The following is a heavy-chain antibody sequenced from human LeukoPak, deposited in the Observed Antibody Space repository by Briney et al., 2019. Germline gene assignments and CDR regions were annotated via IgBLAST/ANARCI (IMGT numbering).Heavy chain of an antibody. CDR2: ISYDGSNK. CDR3: AREHIAARPYYYYYMDV. V-gene: IGHV3-30-3*01. J-gene: IGHJ6*03. CDR1: GFTFSSYA. Sequence: GGSLRLSCAASGFTFSSYAMHWVRQAPGKGLEWVAVISYDGSNKYYADSVKGRFTISRDNSKNTLYLQMNSLRAEDTAVYYCAREHIAARPYYYYYMDVWGKGTTVTVSS. D-gene: IGHD6-6*01.